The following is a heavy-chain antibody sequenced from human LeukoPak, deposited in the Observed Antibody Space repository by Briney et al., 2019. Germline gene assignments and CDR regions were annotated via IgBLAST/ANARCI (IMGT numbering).Heavy chain of an antibody. Sequence: PSETLSLTCTVSGGSISSSSYYWGWIRQPPGNGLEWIGSIYYSGSTYYNPSLKSRVTISVDTSKNQFSLKLSSVTAADTAVYYCARSPYYDFWSGLGAFDYWGQGTLVTVSS. CDR1: GGSISSSSYY. J-gene: IGHJ4*02. CDR3: ARSPYYDFWSGLGAFDY. V-gene: IGHV4-39*07. CDR2: IYYSGST. D-gene: IGHD3-3*01.